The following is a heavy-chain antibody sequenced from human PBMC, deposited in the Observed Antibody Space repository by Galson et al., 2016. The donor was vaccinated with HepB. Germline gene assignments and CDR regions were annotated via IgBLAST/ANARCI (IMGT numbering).Heavy chain of an antibody. J-gene: IGHJ3*02. D-gene: IGHD6-13*01. V-gene: IGHV1-69*01. CDR2: IIAVFRIG. CDR1: GGTFSNYA. CDR3: AREFPGSARGTHDAFDI. Sequence: SCKASGGTFSNYAFSWVRQAPGQGLEWMGGIIAVFRIGNYAQKFQGRVKITADDSTSTAYMELSSLRSEDTAVYYCAREFPGSARGTHDAFDIWGQGTMVTVSS.